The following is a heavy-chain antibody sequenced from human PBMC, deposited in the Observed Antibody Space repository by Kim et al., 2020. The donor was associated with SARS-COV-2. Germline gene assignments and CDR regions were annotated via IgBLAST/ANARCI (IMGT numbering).Heavy chain of an antibody. D-gene: IGHD3-22*01. CDR3: ARDRYYDSSGRGFFDY. Sequence: GGSLRLSCAASGFTFSSYAMHWVRQAPGKGLEWVAVISYDGSNKYYADSVKGRFTISRDNSKNTLYLQMNSLRAEDTAVYYCARDRYYDSSGRGFFDYWGQGTLVTVSS. V-gene: IGHV3-30*04. CDR2: ISYDGSNK. J-gene: IGHJ4*02. CDR1: GFTFSSYA.